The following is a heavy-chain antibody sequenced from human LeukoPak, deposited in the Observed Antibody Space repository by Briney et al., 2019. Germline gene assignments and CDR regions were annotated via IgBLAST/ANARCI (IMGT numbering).Heavy chain of an antibody. D-gene: IGHD3-3*01. V-gene: IGHV3-23*01. CDR3: VRGADYDFWSGTIWGDAFAV. Sequence: GGSLRLSCAASGFTFSIYGMNWVRQAPGKGLEWVSGISPRGEILYYADSVKGRFTISRDNAKHTLYLQMNSLRAEDTAVYYCVRGADYDFWSGTIWGDAFAVWGQGTMVTVSS. CDR2: ISPRGEIL. J-gene: IGHJ3*01. CDR1: GFTFSIYG.